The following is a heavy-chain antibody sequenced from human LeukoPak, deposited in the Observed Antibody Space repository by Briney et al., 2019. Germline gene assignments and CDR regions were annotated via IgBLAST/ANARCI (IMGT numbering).Heavy chain of an antibody. CDR2: IIGDGSYT. V-gene: IGHV3-74*03. J-gene: IGHJ5*02. D-gene: IGHD3-22*01. CDR1: GFTFSSHW. Sequence: GGSLRLSCAASGFTFSSHWMHWVRQAPGKGLVWVSRIIGDGSYTTYADSVKGRFTVSRDNAKNTLYLQMDSLRAEDTAVYYCARDLGYYDGSGYQAWGQGTLVTVSS. CDR3: ARDLGYYDGSGYQA.